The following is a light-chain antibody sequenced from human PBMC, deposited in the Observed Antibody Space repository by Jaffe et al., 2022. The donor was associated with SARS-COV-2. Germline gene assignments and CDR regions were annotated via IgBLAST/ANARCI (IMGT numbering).Light chain of an antibody. CDR1: QSVSANY. V-gene: IGKV3-20*01. CDR3: QQYGSLPVT. Sequence: EVVLTQSPGSLSLSPGEGATLSCRASQSVSANYLAWYRQKRGQAPRLLIYGASSRAPGIPDRFSGSGSGTDFTLIISRLEPEDFAVYYCQQYGSLPVTFGGGTTVEIK. CDR2: GAS. J-gene: IGKJ4*01.